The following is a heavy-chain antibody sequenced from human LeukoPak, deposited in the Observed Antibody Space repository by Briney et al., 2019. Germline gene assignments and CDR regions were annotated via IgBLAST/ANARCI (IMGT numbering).Heavy chain of an antibody. CDR3: ARDDGIGSSSPHFDY. J-gene: IGHJ4*02. D-gene: IGHD6-13*01. Sequence: RAASVKVSCKASGGTFSSYAISWVRQAPGQGLEWMGGIIPIFGKANYAQKFQGRVTITADESTSTAYMELSSLRSEDTAVYYCARDDGIGSSSPHFDYWGQGTLVTVSS. V-gene: IGHV1-69*01. CDR2: IIPIFGKA. CDR1: GGTFSSYA.